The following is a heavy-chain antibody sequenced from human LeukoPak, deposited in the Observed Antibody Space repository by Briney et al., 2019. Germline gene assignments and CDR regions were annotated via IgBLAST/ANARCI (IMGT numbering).Heavy chain of an antibody. Sequence: GESLKISCQGSGYSFTSYWIGWVRQMPGKGLEWMGIIYPGDSDTRYSPSFQGQVTISADKSISTAYLQWSSLKASDTAMYCCARQTPSRIAVAGPDAFDIWGQGTMVTVSS. D-gene: IGHD6-19*01. J-gene: IGHJ3*02. V-gene: IGHV5-51*01. CDR3: ARQTPSRIAVAGPDAFDI. CDR2: IYPGDSDT. CDR1: GYSFTSYW.